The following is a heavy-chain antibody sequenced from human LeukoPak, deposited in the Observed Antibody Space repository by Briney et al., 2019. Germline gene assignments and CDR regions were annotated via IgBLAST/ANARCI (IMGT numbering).Heavy chain of an antibody. CDR3: ARDLGRYCSGGSCYASYY. CDR2: IIPIFGTA. J-gene: IGHJ4*02. CDR1: GGTFSSYA. V-gene: IGHV1-69*01. Sequence: GASVTVSCKASGGTFSSYAISWVRQAPGQGLEWMGGIIPIFGTANYAQKFQGRVTITADESTSTAYMELSSLRSEDTAVYYCARDLGRYCSGGSCYASYYWGQGTLVTVSS. D-gene: IGHD2-15*01.